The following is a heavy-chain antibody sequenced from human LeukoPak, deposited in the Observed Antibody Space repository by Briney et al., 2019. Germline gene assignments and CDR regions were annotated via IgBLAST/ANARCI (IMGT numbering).Heavy chain of an antibody. J-gene: IGHJ4*02. V-gene: IGHV4-59*01. D-gene: IGHD6-13*01. CDR2: IYYSGST. CDR3: ARSDGSSSQPPAIDY. CDR1: GGSISSYY. Sequence: PSETLSLTCTVSGGSISSYYWSWIRQPPGKGREWIGYIYYSGSTNYNPSLKSRVTISVDTSKNQFSLKLSSVTAADTAVYYCARSDGSSSQPPAIDYWGQGTLVTVSS.